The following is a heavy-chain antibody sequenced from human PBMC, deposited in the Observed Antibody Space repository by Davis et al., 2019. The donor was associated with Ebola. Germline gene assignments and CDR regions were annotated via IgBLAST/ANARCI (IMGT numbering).Heavy chain of an antibody. D-gene: IGHD2-8*02. J-gene: IGHJ3*02. CDR3: VKTRSNWWNDALDM. CDR1: GFTFSTYS. CDR2: ISYDGSNK. Sequence: GESLKISCAASGFTFSTYSMSWVRQAPGKGLEWVAVISYDGSNKYYADSVKGRFTISRDNSKNTLYLQMNSLRPEDTAVYYCVKTRSNWWNDALDMWGQGTMVTVSS. V-gene: IGHV3-30*18.